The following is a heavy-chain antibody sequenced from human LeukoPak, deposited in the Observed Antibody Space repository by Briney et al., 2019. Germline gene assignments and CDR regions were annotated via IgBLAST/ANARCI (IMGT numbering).Heavy chain of an antibody. V-gene: IGHV1-3*03. J-gene: IGHJ4*02. CDR2: INAGNGNT. CDR1: GYTFTGYY. CDR3: AREWAPAGYSYGYPFDY. D-gene: IGHD5-18*01. Sequence: ASVKVSCKASGYTFTGYYMHWVRQAPGQRLEWMGWINAGNGNTKYSQEFQGRVTITRDTSASTAYMELSSLRSEDMAVYYCAREWAPAGYSYGYPFDYWGQGTLVTVSS.